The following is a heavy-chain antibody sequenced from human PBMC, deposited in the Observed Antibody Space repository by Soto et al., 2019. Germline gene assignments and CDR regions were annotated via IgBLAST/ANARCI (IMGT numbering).Heavy chain of an antibody. V-gene: IGHV5-51*01. CDR2: IYPGDSDT. CDR1: GYSFTSYW. D-gene: IGHD1-26*01. J-gene: IGHJ5*02. Sequence: GESLKISCKGSGYSFTSYWIGWVRQMPGKGLEWMGIIYPGDSDTRYSPSFQGQVTISADKSTSTAYLQWSSLKASDTAMYYCARLSGDSGSPRGFDPWGQGTLVTVS. CDR3: ARLSGDSGSPRGFDP.